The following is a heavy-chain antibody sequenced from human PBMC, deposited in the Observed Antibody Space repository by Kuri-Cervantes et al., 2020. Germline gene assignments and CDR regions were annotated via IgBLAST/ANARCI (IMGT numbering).Heavy chain of an antibody. V-gene: IGHV3-33*01. J-gene: IGHJ4*02. D-gene: IGHD1-1*01. CDR2: IWYDGSNK. CDR1: GFTFSSYG. Sequence: GESLKISCAASGFTFSSYGMHWVRQAPGKGLEWVAVIWYDGSNKYYADSVKGRFTISRDNSKNTLYLQMNSLRAEDTAVYYCARGSLSCWNDGLYDSWGQGTLVTVSS. CDR3: ARGSLSCWNDGLYDS.